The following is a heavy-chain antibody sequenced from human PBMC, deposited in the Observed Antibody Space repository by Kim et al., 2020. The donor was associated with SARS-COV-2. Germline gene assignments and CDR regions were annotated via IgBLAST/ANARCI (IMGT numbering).Heavy chain of an antibody. Sequence: GGSLRLSCAASGFTFSSYAMHWVRQAPGKGLEWVAVISYDGSNKYYADSVKGRFTISRDNSKNTLYLQMNSLRAEDTAVYYCAREMEIVVVITPHRDGNFLFGYWGQGTLVTVSS. J-gene: IGHJ4*02. CDR3: AREMEIVVVITPHRDGNFLFGY. V-gene: IGHV3-30*04. D-gene: IGHD3-22*01. CDR1: GFTFSSYA. CDR2: ISYDGSNK.